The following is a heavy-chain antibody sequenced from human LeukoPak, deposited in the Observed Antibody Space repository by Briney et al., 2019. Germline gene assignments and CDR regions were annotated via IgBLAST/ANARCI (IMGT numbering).Heavy chain of an antibody. V-gene: IGHV3-30*02. Sequence: GGSLRLSCAASGFTFSSYAMHWVRQAPGKGLEWVAFIRYDGSNKYYADSVKGRFTISRDNAKNSLYLQMNSLRVEDTAVYYCARGLQYNDAFDIWGQGTMVTVSS. D-gene: IGHD1-1*01. J-gene: IGHJ3*02. CDR3: ARGLQYNDAFDI. CDR2: IRYDGSNK. CDR1: GFTFSSYA.